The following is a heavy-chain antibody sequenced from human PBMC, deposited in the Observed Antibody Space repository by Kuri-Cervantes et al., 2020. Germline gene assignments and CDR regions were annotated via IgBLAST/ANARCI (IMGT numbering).Heavy chain of an antibody. CDR3: ARSMTTVTLFDC. Sequence: GESLKISCAASGFTFSSYWMSWVRQAPGKGLEWVANIKQDGSEKYYVDSVKGRFTISRDNAKNSLYLQMNSLRAEDTAVYYCARSMTTVTLFDCWGQGTLVTVSS. D-gene: IGHD4-17*01. CDR2: IKQDGSEK. V-gene: IGHV3-7*01. J-gene: IGHJ4*02. CDR1: GFTFSSYW.